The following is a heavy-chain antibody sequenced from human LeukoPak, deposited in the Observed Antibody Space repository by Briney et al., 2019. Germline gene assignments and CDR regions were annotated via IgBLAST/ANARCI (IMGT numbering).Heavy chain of an antibody. Sequence: GGSLRLSCAASGFTFDDYAMHWVRHALRKGVEWVSGISWNSGSIGYADSVKGRFTISRDNAKNSLYLQMNSLRAEDTALYYCAKDSTSYVDTAMVHYWGQGTLVTVSS. V-gene: IGHV3-9*01. CDR1: GFTFDDYA. J-gene: IGHJ4*02. CDR3: AKDSTSYVDTAMVHY. CDR2: ISWNSGSI. D-gene: IGHD5-18*01.